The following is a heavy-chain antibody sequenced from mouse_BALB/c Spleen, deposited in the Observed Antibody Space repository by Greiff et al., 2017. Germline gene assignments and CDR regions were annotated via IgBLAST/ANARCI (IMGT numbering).Heavy chain of an antibody. J-gene: IGHJ2*01. D-gene: IGHD1-1*01. CDR3: ARNYGYVDD. V-gene: IGHV1-31*01. CDR2: INPYNGAT. Sequence: EVQLQQSGPELVKPGASVKISCKASGYSFTGYYMHWVKQSHVKSLEWIGRINPYNGATSYNQNFKDKASLTVDKSSSTAYMELHSLTSEDSAVYYCARNYGYVDDWGQGTTLTVSS. CDR1: GYSFTGYY.